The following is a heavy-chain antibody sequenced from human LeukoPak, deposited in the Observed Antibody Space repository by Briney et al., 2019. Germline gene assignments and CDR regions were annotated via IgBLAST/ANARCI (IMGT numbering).Heavy chain of an antibody. V-gene: IGHV4-59*12. CDR3: SRENGAFSPFGY. Sequence: SETLSLTCTVSGGSISSYYWSWIRQPPGKGLEWIGYIFYSGSTYYNPSLKSRVTVSLDKSKNHLSLNLTSVTAADTAVYYCSRENGAFSPFGYWGQGTLVTVPS. CDR1: GGSISSYY. CDR2: IFYSGST. D-gene: IGHD2-8*01. J-gene: IGHJ4*02.